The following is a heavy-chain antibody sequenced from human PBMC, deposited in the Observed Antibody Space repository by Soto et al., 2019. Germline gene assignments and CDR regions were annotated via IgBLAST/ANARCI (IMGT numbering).Heavy chain of an antibody. CDR1: GGSISSDIYH. J-gene: IGHJ6*03. Sequence: SETLSLTCTVSGGSISSDIYHWTWIRQSPGKGLEWIGYIYYSGSIFYNPSFKSRVTISVDTSKNQFSLKLSSVTAADTAVYYCARGGGYCSSTSCPNKLYYYYMDVWGKGTTVTVSS. CDR2: IYYSGSI. CDR3: ARGGGYCSSTSCPNKLYYYYMDV. V-gene: IGHV4-30-4*08. D-gene: IGHD2-2*01.